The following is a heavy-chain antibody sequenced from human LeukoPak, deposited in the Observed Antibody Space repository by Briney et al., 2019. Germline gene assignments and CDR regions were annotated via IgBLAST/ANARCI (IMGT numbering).Heavy chain of an antibody. V-gene: IGHV3-21*01. D-gene: IGHD1-26*01. CDR3: ASFGIVGAHLGY. J-gene: IGHJ4*02. CDR2: ISSSSSYI. Sequence: GGSLRLSCAASGFTFSSYSMNWVRQAPGKGLEWVSSISSSSSYIYYADSVKGRFTISRDSAKNSLYLQMNSLRAEDTAVYYCASFGIVGAHLGYWGQGTLVTVSS. CDR1: GFTFSSYS.